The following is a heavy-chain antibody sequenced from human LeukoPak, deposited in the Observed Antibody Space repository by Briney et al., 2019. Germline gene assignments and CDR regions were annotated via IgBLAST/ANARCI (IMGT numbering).Heavy chain of an antibody. V-gene: IGHV1-2*06. D-gene: IGHD3-3*01. CDR1: GYTFTGYY. Sequence: ASVKVSCKASGYTFTGYYMHWVRQAPGQGLEWMGRINPNSGGTNYAQKFQGRVTMTRDTSISTAYMELSRLRSDDTAVYYCARGDFWSGYPAFYYFDYWGQGTLVTVFS. J-gene: IGHJ4*02. CDR2: INPNSGGT. CDR3: ARGDFWSGYPAFYYFDY.